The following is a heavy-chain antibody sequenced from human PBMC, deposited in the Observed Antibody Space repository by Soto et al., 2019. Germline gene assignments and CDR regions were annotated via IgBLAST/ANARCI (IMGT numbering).Heavy chain of an antibody. CDR1: GFTFSSYI. CDR2: ISRTSNYI. J-gene: IGHJ4*02. D-gene: IGHD3-3*01. V-gene: IGHV3-21*01. Sequence: GGSLRLSCPASGFTFSSYIMNWVRQAPGKGLEWVSSISRTSNYIYYTDSVKGRFTISRDNAKNSIYLQMNSLRAEDTATYYCASGVFGLVSPVIGGYWGQGTLVTVSS. CDR3: ASGVFGLVSPVIGGY.